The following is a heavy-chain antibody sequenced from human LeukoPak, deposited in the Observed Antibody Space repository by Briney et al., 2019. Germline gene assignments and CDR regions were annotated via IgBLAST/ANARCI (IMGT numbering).Heavy chain of an antibody. CDR2: ISYDGINR. J-gene: IGHJ4*02. CDR1: GFSFSTYG. CDR3: AKDSTLVGATSFDY. V-gene: IGHV3-30*18. D-gene: IGHD1-26*01. Sequence: GRPLRLSCAASGFSFSTYGMHWVRQAPGKGLEWVAVISYDGINRFYTDSVQGRFTISRDNSKSTLFLQMNSLSAEDTAVYYCAKDSTLVGATSFDYWGQGTLVTVSS.